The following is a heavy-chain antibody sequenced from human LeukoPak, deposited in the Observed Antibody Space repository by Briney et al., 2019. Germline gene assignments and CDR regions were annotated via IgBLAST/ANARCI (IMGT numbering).Heavy chain of an antibody. CDR2: INHSGST. CDR3: ARAQATVTRGPFDY. CDR1: GGSFSGYY. V-gene: IGHV4-34*01. Sequence: SETLSLTCAVYGGSFSGYYWSWIRQPPGKGLEWIGEINHSGSTNYNPSPKSRVTISVDTSKNQFSLKLSSVTAADTAVYYCARAQATVTRGPFDYWGQGTLVTVSS. D-gene: IGHD4-17*01. J-gene: IGHJ4*02.